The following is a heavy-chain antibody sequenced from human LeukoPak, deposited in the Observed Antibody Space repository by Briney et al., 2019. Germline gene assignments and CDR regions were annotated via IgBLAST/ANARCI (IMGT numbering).Heavy chain of an antibody. Sequence: ASVKVSCKASGYTFTSYGISWVRQAPGQGLEWMGWINPNSGGTNYAQKFQGRVTMTRDTSISTAYMELSRLRSDDTAVYYCARARLMVRGVFDPWGQGTLVTVSS. CDR2: INPNSGGT. J-gene: IGHJ5*02. CDR3: ARARLMVRGVFDP. V-gene: IGHV1-2*02. D-gene: IGHD3-10*01. CDR1: GYTFTSYG.